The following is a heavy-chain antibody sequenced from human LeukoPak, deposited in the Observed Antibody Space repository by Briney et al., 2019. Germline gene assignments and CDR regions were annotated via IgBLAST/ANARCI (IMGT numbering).Heavy chain of an antibody. CDR2: IKQDGSEK. D-gene: IGHD3-10*01. CDR1: GFTFSSYR. Sequence: GGSLRLSCAASGFTFSSYRMSWVRQAPGKGLEWVANIKQDGSEKYYVDSVKGRFTISRDNAKNSLYLQMNSLRAEDTAVYYCARDLMVRGRSQKRGMDVWGKGTTVTVSS. J-gene: IGHJ6*04. V-gene: IGHV3-7*03. CDR3: ARDLMVRGRSQKRGMDV.